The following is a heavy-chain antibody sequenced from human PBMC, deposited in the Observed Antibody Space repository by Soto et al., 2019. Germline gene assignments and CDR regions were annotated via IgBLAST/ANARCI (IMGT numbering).Heavy chain of an antibody. CDR1: GGSISPYY. D-gene: IGHD2-8*02. V-gene: IGHV4-59*12. CDR3: ARDKITGLFDY. J-gene: IGHJ4*02. CDR2: IYHSGST. Sequence: PSETLSLTCTVSGGSISPYYWSWIRQPPGKGLEWIGYIYHSGSTNYNPSLKSRVTISVDTSKNQFSLKLTSVTAADTAVYYCARDKITGLFDYWGQGTLVTVSS.